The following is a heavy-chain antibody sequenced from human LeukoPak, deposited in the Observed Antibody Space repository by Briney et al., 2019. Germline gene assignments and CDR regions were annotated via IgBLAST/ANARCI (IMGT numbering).Heavy chain of an antibody. V-gene: IGHV3-21*01. CDR1: GFTFSSYS. Sequence: PGGSLRLSCAASGFTFSSYSMNWVRQAPGKGLEWVSSISSSSSYIYYEDSVKGRFTISRDNAKNSLYLQMNSLRAEDTAVYYCARDDVTGTSYWGQGTLVTVSS. CDR2: ISSSSSYI. D-gene: IGHD1-20*01. J-gene: IGHJ4*02. CDR3: ARDDVTGTSY.